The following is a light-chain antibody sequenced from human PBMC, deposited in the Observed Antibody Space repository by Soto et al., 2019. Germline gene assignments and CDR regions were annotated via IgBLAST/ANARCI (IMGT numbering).Light chain of an antibody. CDR1: QSFSNN. J-gene: IGKJ1*01. CDR2: DSS. CDR3: QQRGDWPRT. Sequence: EIVLTQSPATLSLSPGERATLSCRASQSFSNNLAWYQQKPGQAPRLLIYDSSTRATGIPPRFSGSGSWTDFTLTISSLEPAEFAVYYCQQRGDWPRTFGQGTKVEIK. V-gene: IGKV3-11*01.